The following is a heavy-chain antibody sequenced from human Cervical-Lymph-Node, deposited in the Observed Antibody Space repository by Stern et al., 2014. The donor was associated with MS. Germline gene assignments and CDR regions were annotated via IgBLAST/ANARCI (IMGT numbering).Heavy chain of an antibody. J-gene: IGHJ6*02. CDR2: ISGSGGNT. Sequence: EVQLVESGGGLVQPGGSLRLSCAPSGFTFSNYAMSWIRQAPGTGLEWISSISGSGGNTFYAVSVKGWFTISRDKSKNTLEMQMNSLRAEDSALYYCTKGFTVTGTGYGVDVWGQGTTVTVSS. CDR1: GFTFSNYA. D-gene: IGHD6-19*01. V-gene: IGHV3-23*04. CDR3: TKGFTVTGTGYGVDV.